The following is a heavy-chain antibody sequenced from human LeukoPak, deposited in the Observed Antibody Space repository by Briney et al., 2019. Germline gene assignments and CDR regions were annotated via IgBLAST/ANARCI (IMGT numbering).Heavy chain of an antibody. CDR3: ARNPPRTGDFNS. J-gene: IGHJ4*02. Sequence: ASVKVSCKASGYTFTGYYMHWVRQAPVQGLEWMGRINPNSGGTNYAQKFQGRVTMTRDTSTNTAYMELRGLTSEDTAVYYCARNPPRTGDFNSWGQGALVTVSS. D-gene: IGHD7-27*01. CDR2: INPNSGGT. V-gene: IGHV1-2*06. CDR1: GYTFTGYY.